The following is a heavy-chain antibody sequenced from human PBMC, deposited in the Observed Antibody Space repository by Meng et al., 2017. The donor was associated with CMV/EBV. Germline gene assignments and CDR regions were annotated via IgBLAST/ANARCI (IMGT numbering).Heavy chain of an antibody. D-gene: IGHD4-17*01. CDR3: AKVLTTVTTFGFDY. J-gene: IGHJ4*02. CDR1: GFTFDDYA. CDR2: ISWNSGSI. Sequence: SLKISCAASGFTFDDYAMHWVRQAPGKGLEWVSGISWNSGSIGYADSVKGRFTISRDNAKNSLYLQMNSLRAEDMALYYCAKVLTTVTTFGFDYWGQGTLVTVSS. V-gene: IGHV3-9*03.